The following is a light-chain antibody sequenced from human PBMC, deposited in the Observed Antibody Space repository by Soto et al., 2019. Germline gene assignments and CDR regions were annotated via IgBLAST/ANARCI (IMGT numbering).Light chain of an antibody. Sequence: EIVMTQPPATLSVSPGERATLSFRASQSVSSNLAWYQQKPGQAPRLLIYGASTRATGIPAKFSGGGSGTEFTLTISSLQSEDFAIYYCQQYKNGWTFGQGTKVDIK. CDR2: GAS. J-gene: IGKJ1*01. CDR1: QSVSSN. CDR3: QQYKNGWT. V-gene: IGKV3-15*01.